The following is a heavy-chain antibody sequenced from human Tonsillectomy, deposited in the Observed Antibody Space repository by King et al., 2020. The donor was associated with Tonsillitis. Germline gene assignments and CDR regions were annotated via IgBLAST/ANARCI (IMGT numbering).Heavy chain of an antibody. CDR3: ATASLRGSGGYQAKYYYYMDV. V-gene: IGHV3-23*04. D-gene: IGHD3-10*01. Sequence: VQLVESGGDLVQPGGSLRLSCAASGFTFITYAMSCVRQAPGKGLEGGSAISGRGGTTYYTESGEGRFSISRDNPKNSLFLQMNSLRAEDTAVYYCATASLRGSGGYQAKYYYYMDVWGKGTTVTVSS. CDR2: ISGRGGTT. CDR1: GFTFITYA. J-gene: IGHJ6*03.